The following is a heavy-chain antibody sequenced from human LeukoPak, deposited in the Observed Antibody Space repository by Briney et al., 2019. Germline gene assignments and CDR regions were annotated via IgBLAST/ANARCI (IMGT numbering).Heavy chain of an antibody. D-gene: IGHD3-9*01. CDR3: AKDGSITISLYYMDV. CDR1: GFTFSSYG. J-gene: IGHJ6*03. Sequence: GGSLRLSCAASGFTFSSYGMSWVRQAPGKGLEWVSAISGSGGSTYYADSVKGRFTISRDNSKNTLYLQMNSLRVEDTAVYYCAKDGSITISLYYMDVWGKGTTVTISS. CDR2: ISGSGGST. V-gene: IGHV3-23*01.